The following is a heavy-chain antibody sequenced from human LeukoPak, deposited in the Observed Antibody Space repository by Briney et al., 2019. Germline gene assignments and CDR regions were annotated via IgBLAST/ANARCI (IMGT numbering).Heavy chain of an antibody. D-gene: IGHD4-17*01. J-gene: IGHJ4*02. V-gene: IGHV4-34*01. CDR2: INHSGST. CDR1: GGSFSGYY. Sequence: SETLSLTCAVYGGSFSGYYWSWIRQPPGKGLEWIGEINHSGSTNYNPSLKSRVTISVDTSKNQFSLKLSSVTAADTAVYYCARDRDDYGDYVVDYWGQGTLVTISS. CDR3: ARDRDDYGDYVVDY.